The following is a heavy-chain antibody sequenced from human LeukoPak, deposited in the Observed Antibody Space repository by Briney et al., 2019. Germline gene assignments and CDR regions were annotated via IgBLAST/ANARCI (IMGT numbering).Heavy chain of an antibody. J-gene: IGHJ5*02. CDR2: MNPNSGNT. V-gene: IGHV1-8*02. CDR3: ARAKCSGGSCYDP. Sequence: ASVKVSCKASGYTFTGYYMHWVRQAPGQGLEWMGWMNPNSGNTGYAQKFQGRVTMTRNTSISTAYMELSSLRSEDTAVYYCARAKCSGGSCYDPWGQGTLVTVSS. D-gene: IGHD2-15*01. CDR1: GYTFTGYY.